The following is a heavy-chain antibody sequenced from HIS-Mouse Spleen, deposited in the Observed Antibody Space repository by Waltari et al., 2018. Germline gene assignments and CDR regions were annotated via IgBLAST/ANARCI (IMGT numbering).Heavy chain of an antibody. V-gene: IGHV3-53*02. D-gene: IGHD3-10*01. CDR1: GFTVSSNY. Sequence: EVQLVETGGGLIQPGGSLRLSCAASGFTVSSNYMSWVRQAPGKGLEWFSIIYSGGTTYYAASVKGRFTISRDNSKNTLYLQMTSLRAEDTAVYYCARHYYYGSGSYYFDYWGQGTLVTVSS. CDR3: ARHYYYGSGSYYFDY. J-gene: IGHJ4*02. CDR2: IYSGGTT.